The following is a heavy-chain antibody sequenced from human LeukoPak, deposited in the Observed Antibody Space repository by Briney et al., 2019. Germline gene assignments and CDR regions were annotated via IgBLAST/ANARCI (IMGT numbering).Heavy chain of an antibody. D-gene: IGHD5-12*01. CDR1: GYTFTSYA. J-gene: IGHJ5*02. CDR3: ARGSNSGYENNWFDP. V-gene: IGHV7-4-1*01. Sequence: ASVKVSCKASGYTFTSYAVNWVRQAPGQGLEWMGWINTNTGNPTYAQGFTGRFVFSLDTSVSTAYLQICSLKAEDTAVYYCARGSNSGYENNWFDPWGQGTLVTVSS. CDR2: INTNTGNP.